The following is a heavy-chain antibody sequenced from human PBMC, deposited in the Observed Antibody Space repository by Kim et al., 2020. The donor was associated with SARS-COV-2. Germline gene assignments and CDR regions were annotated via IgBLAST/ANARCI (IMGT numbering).Heavy chain of an antibody. Sequence: SVKVSCKASGGTFSSYAISWVRQAPGQGLEWMGRIIPILGIANYAQKFQGKVTITADKSTSTAYMELSSLRSEDTAVYYCARGYGSARRDFDYWGQGTLVTVSS. J-gene: IGHJ4*02. CDR2: IIPILGIA. D-gene: IGHD3-10*01. CDR1: GGTFSSYA. V-gene: IGHV1-69*04. CDR3: ARGYGSARRDFDY.